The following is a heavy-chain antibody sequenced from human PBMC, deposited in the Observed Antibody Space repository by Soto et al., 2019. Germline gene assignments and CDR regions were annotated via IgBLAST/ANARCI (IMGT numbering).Heavy chain of an antibody. V-gene: IGHV4-59*08. CDR1: CGSISNYY. D-gene: IGHD3-10*02. CDR2: IYYSGST. Sequence: SETQFLTWTVSCGSISNYYLSWIRQQPGKGLEWIGYIYYSGSTNYNPSLKSRVTISVDTSKNQFSLKLSSVTAADTAVYYCARLRTSHLFGADYYYGMDVWGQGTTVTVSS. J-gene: IGHJ6*02. CDR3: ARLRTSHLFGADYYYGMDV.